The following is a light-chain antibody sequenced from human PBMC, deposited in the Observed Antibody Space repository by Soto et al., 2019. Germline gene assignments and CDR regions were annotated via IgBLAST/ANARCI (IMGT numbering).Light chain of an antibody. CDR3: QQYGSSRT. J-gene: IGKJ1*01. CDR2: GAS. V-gene: IGKV3-20*01. CDR1: QSGSSY. Sequence: EIVMTQSPATLSVSPGERATLSCRASQSGSSYLAWYQQKRGQAPRLLIYGASSRATGIPDRFSGSGSGTDFTLTISRLEPEDFAVYYCQQYGSSRTFGQGTKVEIK.